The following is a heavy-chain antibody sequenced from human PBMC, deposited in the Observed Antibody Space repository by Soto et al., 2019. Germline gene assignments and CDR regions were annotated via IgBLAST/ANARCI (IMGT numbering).Heavy chain of an antibody. Sequence: GASVKVSCKASGYTFTSYATHWVRQAPGQRLEWMGWINAGNGNTKYPQKFQGRVTITRDTSASTAYMELSSLRSEDTAVYYCATESDTRIAASLYSYYGMDVWGQGTTVTVSS. V-gene: IGHV1-3*01. CDR2: INAGNGNT. CDR3: ATESDTRIAASLYSYYGMDV. J-gene: IGHJ6*02. D-gene: IGHD6-6*01. CDR1: GYTFTSYA.